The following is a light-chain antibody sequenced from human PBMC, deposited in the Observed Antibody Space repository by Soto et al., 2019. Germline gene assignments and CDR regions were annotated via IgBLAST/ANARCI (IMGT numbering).Light chain of an antibody. CDR3: QQYGSTGFT. V-gene: IGKV3-20*01. CDR1: QSVSSNY. Sequence: ESALTQSPGTLSLSKGERATFSCRASQSVSSNYLAWYQQKPGQAPRLLIYGAFKRATGIPDRFSGSGSGTDFTLTISRLEPEDFAVYYCQQYGSTGFTFGPGTKVDI. CDR2: GAF. J-gene: IGKJ3*01.